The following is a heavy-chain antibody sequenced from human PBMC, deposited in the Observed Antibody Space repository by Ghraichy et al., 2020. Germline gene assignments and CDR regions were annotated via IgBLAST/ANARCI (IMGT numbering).Heavy chain of an antibody. V-gene: IGHV4-34*01. CDR1: GGSFSGYY. Sequence: GSLSLTCAVYGGSFSGYYWSWIRQPPGKGLEWIGEINHSGSTNYNPSLKSRVTISVDTSKNQFSLKLSSVTAADTAVYYCASARPDDYGGNPPRYNWFDPWGQGTLVTVSS. CDR2: INHSGST. CDR3: ASARPDDYGGNPPRYNWFDP. J-gene: IGHJ5*02. D-gene: IGHD4-23*01.